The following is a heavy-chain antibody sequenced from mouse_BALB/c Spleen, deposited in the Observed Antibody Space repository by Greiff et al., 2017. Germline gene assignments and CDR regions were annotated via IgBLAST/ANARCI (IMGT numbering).Heavy chain of an antibody. CDR3: ARDPFYGNYGYFDV. J-gene: IGHJ1*01. CDR2: INPSNGRT. V-gene: IGHV1S81*02. CDR1: GYTFTSYW. D-gene: IGHD2-10*01. Sequence: VQLQQPGAELVKPGASVKLSCKASGYTFTSYWMHWVKQRPGQGLEWIGEINPSNGRTNYNEKFKSKATLTVDKSSSTAYMQLSSLTSEDSAVYYCARDPFYGNYGYFDVWGAGTTVTVSS.